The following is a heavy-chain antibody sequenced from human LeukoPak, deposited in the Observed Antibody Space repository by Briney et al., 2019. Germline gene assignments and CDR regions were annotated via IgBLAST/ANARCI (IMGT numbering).Heavy chain of an antibody. CDR2: TYYRSKWYT. CDR3: ASSSLRGSDAFDI. V-gene: IGHV6-1*01. J-gene: IGHJ3*02. CDR1: GYSISSGYY. D-gene: IGHD3-16*01. Sequence: KASETLSLTCTVSGYSISSGYYWGWIRQSPSRGLEWLGRTYYRSKWYTDYAVSVSSRITINPDASKNQFSLQLNSVTPEDTAVYYCASSSLRGSDAFDIWGQGTMVTVSS.